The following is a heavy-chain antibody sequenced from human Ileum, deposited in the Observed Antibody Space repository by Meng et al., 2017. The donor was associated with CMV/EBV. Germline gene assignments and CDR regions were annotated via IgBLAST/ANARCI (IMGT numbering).Heavy chain of an antibody. CDR1: GTDFNGHA. CDR2: VFWLSGVT. D-gene: IGHD3-16*01. J-gene: IGHJ4*02. CDR3: TRDITPGGADY. V-gene: IGHV3-9*01. Sequence: GGPLRLSCVVSGTDFNGHAIHWVRQRPGKGLEWVAGVFWLSGVTGYADFVKGRFTISRDTAKSSLYLQMYSLSDEDTAFYYCTRDITPGGADYWGPGTLVTVSS.